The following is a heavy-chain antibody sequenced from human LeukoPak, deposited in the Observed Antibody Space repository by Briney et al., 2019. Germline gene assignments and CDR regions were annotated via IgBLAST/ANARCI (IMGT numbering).Heavy chain of an antibody. CDR3: ARVPRGYSYGSFDY. J-gene: IGHJ4*02. V-gene: IGHV4-59*01. CDR1: GGSISSYY. CDR2: IYYSGST. Sequence: PSETLSLTCTVSGGSISSYYWTWIRQPPGKALEWIGYIYYSGSTNYNPSLKSRVTISVDTSKNQFSLKLSSVTAADTAVYYCARVPRGYSYGSFDYWGQGTLVTVSS. D-gene: IGHD5-18*01.